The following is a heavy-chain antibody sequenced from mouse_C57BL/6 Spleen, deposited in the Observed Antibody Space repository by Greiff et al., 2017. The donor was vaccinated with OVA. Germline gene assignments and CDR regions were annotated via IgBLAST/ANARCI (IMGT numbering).Heavy chain of an antibody. CDR1: GYTFTSYW. V-gene: IGHV1-55*01. J-gene: IGHJ2*01. D-gene: IGHD1-1*01. Sequence: QVHVKQPGAELVKPGASVKMSCKASGYTFTSYWITWVKQRPGQGLEWIGDIYPGSGSTNYNEKFKSKATLTVDTSSSTAYMQLSSLTSEDSAVYYCARTYGSSSLDYWGQGTTLTVSS. CDR2: IYPGSGST. CDR3: ARTYGSSSLDY.